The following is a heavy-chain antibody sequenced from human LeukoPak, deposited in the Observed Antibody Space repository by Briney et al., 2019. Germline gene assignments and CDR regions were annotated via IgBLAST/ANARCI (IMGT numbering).Heavy chain of an antibody. J-gene: IGHJ4*02. V-gene: IGHV3-30*18. CDR3: AKDLTGVNYCLDQ. D-gene: IGHD1-7*01. Sequence: GRSLRLSCAASEFSFSNYGMHWVRQAPGKGLEWVAVISNDGSNKHYADSVKGRFTISRDNSKNTLYLQMNSLRAEDTAAYYCAKDLTGVNYCLDQWGQGTLVTVSS. CDR2: ISNDGSNK. CDR1: EFSFSNYG.